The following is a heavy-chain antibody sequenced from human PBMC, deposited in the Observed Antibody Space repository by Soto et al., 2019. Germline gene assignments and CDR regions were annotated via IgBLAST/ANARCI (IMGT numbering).Heavy chain of an antibody. J-gene: IGHJ5*02. Sequence: ASVKVSCKASGYTFTSYAMHWVRQAPGQRLEWMGWINAGNGNTKYSQKFQGRVTITRDTSASTAYMELSSLRSEDTAVYYCARARITGTPVNWFDPWGQGTLVTVSS. D-gene: IGHD1-20*01. CDR2: INAGNGNT. CDR1: GYTFTSYA. CDR3: ARARITGTPVNWFDP. V-gene: IGHV1-3*01.